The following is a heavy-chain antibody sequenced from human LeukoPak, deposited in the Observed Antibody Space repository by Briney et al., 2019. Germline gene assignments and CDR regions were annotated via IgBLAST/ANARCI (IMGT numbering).Heavy chain of an antibody. D-gene: IGHD3-16*01. CDR3: ARDLGVYY. CDR1: GFTFSSYS. J-gene: IGHJ4*02. CDR2: ISSSSSYI. Sequence: GGSLRLSCAASGFTFSSYSMNWVRQAPGKGLEWVSSISSSSSYICYADSVKGRFTISRDNAKNSLYLQMNSLRAEDTAVYYCARDLGVYYWGQGTLVTVSS. V-gene: IGHV3-21*01.